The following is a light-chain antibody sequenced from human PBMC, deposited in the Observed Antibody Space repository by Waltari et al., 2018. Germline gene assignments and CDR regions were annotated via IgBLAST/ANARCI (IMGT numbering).Light chain of an antibody. CDR1: HTVDNL. V-gene: IGKV3-11*01. J-gene: IGKJ4*01. Sequence: EIVLTPSPATLSLSPGERATLSCRASHTVDNLLAWYQQKPGQPPRLLIYDTSTRATGTPARFSGSGSGADFTLTISSLEAEDFAVYYCLQRGNWLFGAGTRVEI. CDR3: LQRGNWL. CDR2: DTS.